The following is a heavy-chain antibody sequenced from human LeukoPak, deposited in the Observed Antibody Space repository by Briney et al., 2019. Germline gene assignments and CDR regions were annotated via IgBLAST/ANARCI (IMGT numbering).Heavy chain of an antibody. Sequence: SETLSLTCTVSGGSISSHYWSWIRQPPGKGLEWIGYIYYSGSTNYNPSLKSRVTISVDTSKNQFSLNLSSVTAADTAVYYCARGGEAYYDFWSGYYYYYYMDVWAKGPRPPSP. CDR1: GGSISSHY. V-gene: IGHV4-59*11. J-gene: IGHJ6*03. D-gene: IGHD3-3*01. CDR3: ARGGEAYYDFWSGYYYYYYMDV. CDR2: IYYSGST.